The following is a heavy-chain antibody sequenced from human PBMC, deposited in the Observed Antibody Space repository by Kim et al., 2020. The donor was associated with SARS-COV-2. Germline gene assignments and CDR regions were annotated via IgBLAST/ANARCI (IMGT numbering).Heavy chain of an antibody. J-gene: IGHJ4*02. Sequence: GGSLRLSCAASGFTFDDYAMHWVRQAPGKGLEWVSGISWNSGSIGYADSVKGRFTISRDNAKNSLYLQMNSLRAEDTALYYCAKIGYSGYDSAGPDYWGQGTLVTVSS. D-gene: IGHD5-12*01. CDR3: AKIGYSGYDSAGPDY. V-gene: IGHV3-9*01. CDR2: ISWNSGSI. CDR1: GFTFDDYA.